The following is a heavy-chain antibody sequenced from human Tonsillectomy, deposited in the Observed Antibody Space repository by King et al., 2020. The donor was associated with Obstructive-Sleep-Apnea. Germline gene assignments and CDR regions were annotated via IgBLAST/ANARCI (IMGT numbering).Heavy chain of an antibody. CDR1: GFTFSSYA. V-gene: IGHV3-30-3*01. J-gene: IGHJ4*02. CDR3: ARENHGNFYFDY. CDR2: ISYDGSNK. D-gene: IGHD1-14*01. Sequence: VQLVESGGGVVQPGRSLRLSCAASGFTFSSYAMHWVRQAPGKGLEWVAVISYDGSNKFYADSVKGRFTISRDNSKNTLYLQMNSLRAEDTAGYYCARENHGNFYFDYWGQGSLVTVSS.